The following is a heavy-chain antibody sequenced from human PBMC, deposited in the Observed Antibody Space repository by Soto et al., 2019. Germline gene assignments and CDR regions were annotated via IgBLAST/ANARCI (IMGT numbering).Heavy chain of an antibody. CDR1: GYTFTSYD. V-gene: IGHV1-8*01. J-gene: IGHJ5*02. CDR2: MNPNSGNT. D-gene: IGHD3-10*01. CDR3: ARLLKWFGELRFDP. Sequence: ASVKVSCKASGYTFTSYDINWVRQATGQGLEWMGWMNPNSGNTGYAQKFQGRVTMTRNTSISTAYMELSSLRSEDTAVYYCARLLKWFGELRFDPWGQGTLVTVSS.